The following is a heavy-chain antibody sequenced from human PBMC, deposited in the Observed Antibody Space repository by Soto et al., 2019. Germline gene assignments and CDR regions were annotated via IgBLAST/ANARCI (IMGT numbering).Heavy chain of an antibody. V-gene: IGHV1-8*01. CDR2: VNPNSGNT. Sequence: GASVKVSCKASGDTFTNYDIKWVRQATGQGLEWMGWVNPNSGNTGYAQKFQGRVTMTRNTSISTAYMELSSLRSEDTAVYYCARGRNGMDVWGQGTTVTVSS. CDR1: GDTFTNYD. CDR3: ARGRNGMDV. J-gene: IGHJ6*02.